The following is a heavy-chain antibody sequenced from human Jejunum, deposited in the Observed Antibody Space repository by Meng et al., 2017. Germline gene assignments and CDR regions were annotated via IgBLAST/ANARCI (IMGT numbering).Heavy chain of an antibody. CDR3: ATPMGSASV. Sequence: EVRLVESGGALIQPGGSLRLSCAASGFSFRDYRMHWVRQTPGKGLMWVSYINYDGFGAKYAASVMGRFTVSRDNVNNILYLQMDGLRTEDTAVYYCATPMGSASVWGQGSLVTVSS. V-gene: IGHV3-74*03. D-gene: IGHD1-26*01. CDR2: INYDGFGA. J-gene: IGHJ4*02. CDR1: GFSFRDYR.